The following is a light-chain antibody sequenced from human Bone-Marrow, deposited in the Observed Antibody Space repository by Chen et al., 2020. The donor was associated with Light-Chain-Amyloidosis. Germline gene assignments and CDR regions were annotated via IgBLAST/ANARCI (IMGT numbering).Light chain of an antibody. Sequence: QSALTQPASVSGSPGQSNTIPCTGTSGDVGTYNYVSWYQQHPGKAPKVMIYAVSNRPSGVSNRFSGSKSGNTASLTISGLQAEDEADYYCSSFTSSSSYVFGPGTKVTVL. CDR2: AVS. CDR1: SGDVGTYNY. J-gene: IGLJ1*01. V-gene: IGLV2-14*01. CDR3: SSFTSSSSYV.